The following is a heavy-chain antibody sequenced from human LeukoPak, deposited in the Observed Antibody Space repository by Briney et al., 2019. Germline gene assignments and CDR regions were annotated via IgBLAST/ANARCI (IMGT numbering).Heavy chain of an antibody. V-gene: IGHV1-8*01. CDR2: MNPNSGNT. CDR3: ARGTSTVTTPGPPSWFDP. J-gene: IGHJ5*02. CDR1: GYTFTNYD. Sequence: ASVKVSCKASGYTFTNYDINWVRQATGQGLEWMGWMNPNSGNTGYAQKFQGRVTMTRNTSISTAYMELSSLRSEDTAVYYCARGTSTVTTPGPPSWFDPWGQGTLVTVSS. D-gene: IGHD4-17*01.